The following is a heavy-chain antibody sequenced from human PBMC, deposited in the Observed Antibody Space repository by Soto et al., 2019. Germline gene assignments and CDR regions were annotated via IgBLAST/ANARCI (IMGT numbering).Heavy chain of an antibody. Sequence: SETLSLTCTVSGASISGFYWSWIRRSAGKGLEWIGRIYATGTTDYNPSLKSRVMMSVDTSKKQFSLKLRSVTAADTAVYYCVRDGTKTLRDWFDPWGQGISVTVSS. CDR1: GASISGFY. J-gene: IGHJ5*02. CDR3: VRDGTKTLRDWFDP. V-gene: IGHV4-4*07. CDR2: IYATGTT. D-gene: IGHD1-1*01.